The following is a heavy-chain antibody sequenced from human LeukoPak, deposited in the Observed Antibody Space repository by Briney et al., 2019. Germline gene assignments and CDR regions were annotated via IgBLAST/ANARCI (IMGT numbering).Heavy chain of an antibody. J-gene: IGHJ5*02. D-gene: IGHD3-9*01. CDR2: IYTSGST. Sequence: SETLSLTCTVSGGSISSYYWSWIRQPPGKGLEWIGYIYTSGSTNYNPSLKSRVTISVDTSKNQFSLKLSSVTAADTAVYYCARQGAGDILTGYSANWFDPWGQGTLVTDSS. CDR1: GGSISSYY. V-gene: IGHV4-4*09. CDR3: ARQGAGDILTGYSANWFDP.